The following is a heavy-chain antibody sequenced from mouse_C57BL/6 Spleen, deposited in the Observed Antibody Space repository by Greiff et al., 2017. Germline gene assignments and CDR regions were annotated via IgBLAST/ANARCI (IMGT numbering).Heavy chain of an antibody. J-gene: IGHJ2*01. CDR2: INYDGSST. D-gene: IGHD2-12*01. CDR3: ARDSYDRGLDY. Sequence: EVKLMESEGGLVQPGSSMKLSCTASGFTFSDYYMAWVRQVPEKGLEWVANINYDGSSTYYLDSLKSRFIISRDNAKNILYLQMSSLKSEDTATXYCARDSYDRGLDYWGQGTTLTVSS. V-gene: IGHV5-16*01. CDR1: GFTFSDYY.